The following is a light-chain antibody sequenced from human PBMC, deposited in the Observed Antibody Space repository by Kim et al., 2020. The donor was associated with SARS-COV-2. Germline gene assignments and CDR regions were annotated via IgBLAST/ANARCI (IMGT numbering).Light chain of an antibody. V-gene: IGKV3-20*01. CDR1: QSISNSY. Sequence: EIVLTQSPGTLSLSPGERATLSCRASQSISNSYLAWYQQKPGQAPRFLIYGASTMATGIPDRFSGSGSGTDFTLTISRLEPEDFAVYYCQKYGSSLSYSFGQGTKLEI. CDR2: GAS. CDR3: QKYGSSLSYS. J-gene: IGKJ2*03.